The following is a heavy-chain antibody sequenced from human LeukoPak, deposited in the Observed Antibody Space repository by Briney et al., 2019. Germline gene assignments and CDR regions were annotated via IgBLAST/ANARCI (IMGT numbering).Heavy chain of an antibody. CDR1: GYSFPTYW. J-gene: IGHJ5*01. D-gene: IGHD2-8*01. CDR3: ARSSGLYARIDS. Sequence: GESLKISCKGSGYSFPTYWISWVRQMPGKGLEWMGIIYPGDSDTRYSPSFQGQVTISADKSINTAYLQWRSLKASDTAMYYCARSSGLYARIDSWGQGTLVTVSS. V-gene: IGHV5-51*01. CDR2: IYPGDSDT.